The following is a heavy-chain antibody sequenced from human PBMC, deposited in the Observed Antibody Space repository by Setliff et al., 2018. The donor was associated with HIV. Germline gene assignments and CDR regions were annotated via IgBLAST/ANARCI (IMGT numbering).Heavy chain of an antibody. CDR2: MNPNSGNS. CDR1: GYTFTSFD. D-gene: IGHD3-10*01. V-gene: IGHV1-8*01. Sequence: GASVKVSCKASGYTFTSFDINWVRQATGQGLEWMGWMNPNSGNSGFAQKFQGRVTMTWNSSISTAYMELSSLRFDDTAVYYCTRIRAMVRGVTSYDAFDIWGQGTKVTVS. CDR3: TRIRAMVRGVTSYDAFDI. J-gene: IGHJ3*02.